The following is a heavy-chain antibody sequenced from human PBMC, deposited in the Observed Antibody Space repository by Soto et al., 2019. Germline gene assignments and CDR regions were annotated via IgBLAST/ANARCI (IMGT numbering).Heavy chain of an antibody. CDR1: GFTSNSYW. J-gene: IGHJ4*02. V-gene: IGHV3-7*05. CDR3: VSDSNRRSDY. Sequence: EVQLVESGGGLVQPGESLRLSCAASGFTSNSYWMSWVRQAPGKGLEWLASIKEGGSQQFYEDPVKGRFAISRDNDKNSLYLQMNNPRDEDTAVYYCVSDSNRRSDYWGQGTLVSVSS. D-gene: IGHD2-8*01. CDR2: IKEGGSQQ.